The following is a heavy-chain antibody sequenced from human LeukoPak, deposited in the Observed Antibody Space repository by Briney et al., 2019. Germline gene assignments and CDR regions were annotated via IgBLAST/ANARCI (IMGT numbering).Heavy chain of an antibody. Sequence: PGGSLRLSCAASGFTFSSYAMHWVRQAPGKGLEWVAVISYDGSNKYYADSVKGRFTISRDNSKNTLYLQMNSLRAEDTAVYYCVRDKDALALSTGFDYWGQGTLVTVSS. CDR2: ISYDGSNK. CDR1: GFTFSSYA. J-gene: IGHJ4*02. D-gene: IGHD2/OR15-2a*01. V-gene: IGHV3-30*01. CDR3: VRDKDALALSTGFDY.